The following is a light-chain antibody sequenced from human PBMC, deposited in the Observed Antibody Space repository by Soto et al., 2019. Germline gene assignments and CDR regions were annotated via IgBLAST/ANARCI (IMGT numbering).Light chain of an antibody. CDR1: PSVTNY. J-gene: IGKJ5*01. Sequence: EIFLTQSPATLSLSRGEIATLSWRASPSVTNYLAWYQQKPGQPPRLLIYGAFNRAAGIPARFSGSGSGTDFTLTISSLEPEDSAVYYCQQRNIWPPVTFGQGTRLEIK. CDR2: GAF. CDR3: QQRNIWPPVT. V-gene: IGKV3-11*01.